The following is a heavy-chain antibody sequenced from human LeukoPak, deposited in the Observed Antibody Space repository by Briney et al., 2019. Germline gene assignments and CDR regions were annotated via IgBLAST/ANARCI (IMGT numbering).Heavy chain of an antibody. CDR3: ARSLSSDI. J-gene: IGHJ3*02. V-gene: IGHV4-59*01. CDR2: ISYNGST. Sequence: KGLEWIGYISYNGSTNYNPSLKSRVTISVDTSKKQFSLKLTSVTAADTALYYCARSLSSDIWGQGTMVTVSS.